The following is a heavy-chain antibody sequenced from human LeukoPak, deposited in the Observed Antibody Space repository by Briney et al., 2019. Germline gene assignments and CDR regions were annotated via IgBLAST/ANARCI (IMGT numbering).Heavy chain of an antibody. CDR2: IYSGGST. V-gene: IGHV3-53*04. Sequence: PGGSLRLSCAASGFTVSGNYMSWVRQAPGKGLEWVSVIYSGGSTYYADSVKGRFTISRHNSKNTLYLQMNSLRAEDTAVYYCARMGTYYYDSSGYPNDAFDIWGQGTMVTVSS. J-gene: IGHJ3*02. CDR1: GFTVSGNY. CDR3: ARMGTYYYDSSGYPNDAFDI. D-gene: IGHD3-22*01.